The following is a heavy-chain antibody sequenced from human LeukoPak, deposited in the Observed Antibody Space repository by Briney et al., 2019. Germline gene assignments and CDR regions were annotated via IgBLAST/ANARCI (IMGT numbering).Heavy chain of an antibody. J-gene: IGHJ4*02. D-gene: IGHD1-26*01. CDR2: IIPILGIA. CDR3: ARAVGATMPHFDY. Sequence: SVTVSCQASGGTFSSYTISWVRQAPGQGLEWMGRIIPILGIANYAQRFQGRVTITADKSTSTAYMELSSLRSEDTAVYYCARAVGATMPHFDYWGQGTLVTVSS. V-gene: IGHV1-69*02. CDR1: GGTFSSYT.